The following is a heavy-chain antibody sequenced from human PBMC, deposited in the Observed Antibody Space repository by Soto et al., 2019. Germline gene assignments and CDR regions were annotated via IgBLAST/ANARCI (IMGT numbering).Heavy chain of an antibody. Sequence: PSETLSLTCTVSGGSISSYYWSWIRQPPGKGLEWIGYIYYSGSTNYNPSLKSRVTISVDTSKNQFSLKLSSVTAADTAVYYCAHLYSSSWYGSNWFDPWGQGTLVTVSS. CDR2: IYYSGST. V-gene: IGHV4-59*01. D-gene: IGHD6-13*01. CDR3: AHLYSSSWYGSNWFDP. J-gene: IGHJ5*02. CDR1: GGSISSYY.